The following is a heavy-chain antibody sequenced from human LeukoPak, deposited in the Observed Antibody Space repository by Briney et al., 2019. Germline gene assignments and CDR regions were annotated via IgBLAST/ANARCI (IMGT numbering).Heavy chain of an antibody. CDR2: ITNNGGDT. CDR1: GFTFGSYA. D-gene: IGHD6-6*01. V-gene: IGHV3-23*01. J-gene: IGHJ4*02. CDR3: AKGSASSRPYYFDY. Sequence: GGSPRLSCAASGFTFGSYAMSWVRQAPGKGLDWVSAITNNGGDTYHADSVKGRFTISRDNSKKMLYLQMDSLRVEDTALYYCAKGSASSRPYYFDYWGQGTLVSVSS.